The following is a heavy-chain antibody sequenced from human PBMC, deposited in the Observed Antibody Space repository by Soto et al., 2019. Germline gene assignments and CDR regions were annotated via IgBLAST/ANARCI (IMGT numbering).Heavy chain of an antibody. V-gene: IGHV1-2*02. CDR1: GYTFTGYY. Sequence: KVSCKASGYTFTGYYMHWVRQAPGQGLEWMGWINPNSGGTNYAQNFQGRVTMTRDTSITTAYMEVSRLESDDTAVYYCARDSNWKYIYYWGQGTLVTVSS. D-gene: IGHD1-7*01. CDR2: INPNSGGT. J-gene: IGHJ4*02. CDR3: ARDSNWKYIYY.